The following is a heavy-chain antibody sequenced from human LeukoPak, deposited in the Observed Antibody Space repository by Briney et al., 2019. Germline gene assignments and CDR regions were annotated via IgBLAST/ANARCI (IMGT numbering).Heavy chain of an antibody. Sequence: ASVKVSCKASGGTFSSYAISWVRQAPGQGLEWMGGIIPIFGTANYAQKFQGRVTITADESTSTAYMELSSLRSEGTAVYYCAVYCSSTSCYRHYDAFDIWGQGTMVTVSS. CDR2: IIPIFGTA. V-gene: IGHV1-69*13. CDR3: AVYCSSTSCYRHYDAFDI. D-gene: IGHD2-2*01. CDR1: GGTFSSYA. J-gene: IGHJ3*02.